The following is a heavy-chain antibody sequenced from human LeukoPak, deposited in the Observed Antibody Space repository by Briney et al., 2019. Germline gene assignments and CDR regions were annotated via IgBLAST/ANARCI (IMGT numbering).Heavy chain of an antibody. V-gene: IGHV3-23*01. Sequence: GGSLRLSCAASGFTFGSYAMSWVRQAPGKGLEWVSAISGSGGSTYYADSVKGRFTISRDNSKNTLYLQMNSLRAEDTAVYYCAKDHYYDSSGYYPPEYFQHWGQGTLVTVSS. CDR2: ISGSGGST. CDR1: GFTFGSYA. D-gene: IGHD3-22*01. J-gene: IGHJ1*01. CDR3: AKDHYYDSSGYYPPEYFQH.